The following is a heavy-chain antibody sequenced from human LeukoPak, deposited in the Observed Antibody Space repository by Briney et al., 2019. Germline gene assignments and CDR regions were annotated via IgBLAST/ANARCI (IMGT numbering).Heavy chain of an antibody. V-gene: IGHV4-59*12. CDR2: IYYSGST. CDR1: GGSISSYY. J-gene: IGHJ6*03. Sequence: PSETLSLTCTVSGGSISSYYWSWIRQPPGKGLEWIGYIYYSGSTNYNPSLKSRVTISVDTSKNQFSLKLSSVTAADTAVYYCARSYDSSGYYRYYYYYYMDVWGKGTTVTVSS. CDR3: ARSYDSSGYYRYYYYYYMDV. D-gene: IGHD3-22*01.